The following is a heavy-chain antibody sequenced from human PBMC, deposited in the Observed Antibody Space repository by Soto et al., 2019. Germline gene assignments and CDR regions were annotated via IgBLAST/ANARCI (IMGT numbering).Heavy chain of an antibody. J-gene: IGHJ4*02. V-gene: IGHV4-39*07. Sequence: PSEALSLACSVAVGSLSSTYYFWGWIRQPPGKGLEWIGSIYYNGSTYYTPSLKSRVTISLDTSKNQFSLKLTAVTAADTAVYYCARTLGTYFDYWGQGTLVPVSS. CDR2: IYYNGST. CDR3: ARTLGTYFDY. CDR1: VGSLSSTYYF. D-gene: IGHD7-27*01.